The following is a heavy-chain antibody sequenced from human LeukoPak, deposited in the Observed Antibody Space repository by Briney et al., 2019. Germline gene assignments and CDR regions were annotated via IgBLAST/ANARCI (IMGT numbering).Heavy chain of an antibody. CDR3: AFYSGYDRYFDY. CDR1: GGSFSGYY. Sequence: PSETLSLTCAVYGGSFSGYYWGWIRQPPGKGLEWIGEINHSGSTNYNPSLKSRVTISVDTSKNQFSLKLSSVTAADTAVYYCAFYSGYDRYFDYWGQGTLVTVSS. V-gene: IGHV4-34*01. J-gene: IGHJ4*02. D-gene: IGHD5-12*01. CDR2: INHSGST.